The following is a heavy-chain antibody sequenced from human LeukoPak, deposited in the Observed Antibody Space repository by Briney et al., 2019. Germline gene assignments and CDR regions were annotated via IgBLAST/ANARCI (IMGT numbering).Heavy chain of an antibody. CDR3: ARATDDFWSGYSRVGAFDI. CDR1: GGTFSSYA. D-gene: IGHD3-3*01. Sequence: SVKVSCKASGGTFSSYAISWVRQAPGQGLEWMGGIIPIFGTANYAQKFQGRVTITADESTSTAYMELSSLRSEDTAVYYCARATDDFWSGYSRVGAFDIWGQGTMVTVSS. J-gene: IGHJ3*02. CDR2: IIPIFGTA. V-gene: IGHV1-69*01.